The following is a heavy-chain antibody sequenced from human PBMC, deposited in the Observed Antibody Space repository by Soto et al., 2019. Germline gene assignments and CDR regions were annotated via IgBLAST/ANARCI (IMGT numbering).Heavy chain of an antibody. CDR1: GSSISSYY. J-gene: IGHJ4*02. CDR3: ARTSEDGDYFDY. Sequence: SETLSLTCTASGSSISSYYWSWIRQPPGKGLEWIGYIYYSGSTNYNPSLKSRVTISVDTSKNQFSLKLSSVTAADTAVYYCARTSEDGDYFDYWGQGTLVTVSS. V-gene: IGHV4-59*08. CDR2: IYYSGST. D-gene: IGHD4-17*01.